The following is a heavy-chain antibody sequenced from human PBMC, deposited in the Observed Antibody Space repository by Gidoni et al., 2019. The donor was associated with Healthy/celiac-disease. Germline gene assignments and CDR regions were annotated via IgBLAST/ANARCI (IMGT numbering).Heavy chain of an antibody. V-gene: IGHV3-9*01. CDR2: ISWNSGSI. CDR3: AKDSNYDILTGYHDY. CDR1: GFTFDDYA. Sequence: EVQLVESGGGLVQPGRSLRLSCAASGFTFDDYAMHWVRQAPGKGLEWVAGISWNSGSIGYADSVKGRFTISRDNAKNSLYLQMNSLRAEDTALYYCAKDSNYDILTGYHDYWGQGTLVTVSS. J-gene: IGHJ4*02. D-gene: IGHD3-9*01.